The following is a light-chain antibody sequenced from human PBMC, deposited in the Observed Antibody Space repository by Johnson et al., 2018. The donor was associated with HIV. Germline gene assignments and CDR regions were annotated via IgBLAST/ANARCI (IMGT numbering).Light chain of an antibody. V-gene: IGLV1-51*01. Sequence: QSVLTQPPSVSAAPGQKVTISCSGSSSNIGNSYVSWYQQLPGTAPKLLIYDNNKRPSGIPDRFSGSKSGTSATLGITRLQTGDKADYYCGAWDASLSAYVFGTGTKVTVL. CDR1: SSNIGNSY. CDR2: DNN. CDR3: GAWDASLSAYV. J-gene: IGLJ1*01.